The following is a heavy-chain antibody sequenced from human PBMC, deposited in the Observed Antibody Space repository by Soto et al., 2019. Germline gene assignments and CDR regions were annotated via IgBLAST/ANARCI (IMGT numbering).Heavy chain of an antibody. CDR2: IYYSGTT. Sequence: QVQLQESGPGLVKPSDTLSLTCAVSGYSISSSNWWGWIRQPPGKGLEWIGYIYYSGTTYYNPSLKSRVTVSVDTSKNPFSLKLTSVTAVDTAVDYCARREIQGPIDYWGQGTLVTVSS. V-gene: IGHV4-28*01. CDR3: ARREIQGPIDY. J-gene: IGHJ4*02. CDR1: GYSISSSNW. D-gene: IGHD1-26*01.